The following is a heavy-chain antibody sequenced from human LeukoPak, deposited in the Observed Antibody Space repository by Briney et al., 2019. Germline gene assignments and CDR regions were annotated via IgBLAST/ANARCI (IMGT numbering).Heavy chain of an antibody. V-gene: IGHV4-34*01. CDR2: INHSGST. Sequence: SETLSLTCAVYGGSFGGYYWSWIRQPPGKGLEWIGEINHSGSTNYNPSLKSRVTISVDTSKNQFSLKLSSVTAADTAVYYCARRGGGYSFIFDYWGQGTLVTVSS. J-gene: IGHJ4*02. CDR3: ARRGGGYSFIFDY. CDR1: GGSFGGYY. D-gene: IGHD5-18*01.